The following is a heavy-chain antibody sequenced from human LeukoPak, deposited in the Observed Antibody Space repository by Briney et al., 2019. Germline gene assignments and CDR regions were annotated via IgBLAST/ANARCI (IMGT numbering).Heavy chain of an antibody. CDR1: GGSISSSSYY. CDR2: IYTSGST. Sequence: SETLSLTCTVSGGSISSSSYYWSWIRQPAGKGLEWIGRIYTSGSTNYNPSLKSRVTMSVDTSKNQFSLKLSSVAAADTAVYYCARRRQSWYYYDSSGYYYWGQGTLVTVSS. V-gene: IGHV4-61*02. CDR3: ARRRQSWYYYDSSGYYY. D-gene: IGHD3-22*01. J-gene: IGHJ4*02.